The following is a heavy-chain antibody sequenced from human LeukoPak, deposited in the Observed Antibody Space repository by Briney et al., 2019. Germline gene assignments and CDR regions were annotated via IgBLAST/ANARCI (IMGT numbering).Heavy chain of an antibody. D-gene: IGHD2-15*01. CDR3: ASHSGSGYSDY. CDR1: GVSVRTYY. Sequence: SETLSLSCTVSGVSVRTYYWSWIRQSPDKGLEWLGYIYHSGNTKYTPNPSLKSRVTMSEDTAKNQISLRLSSVTAADTAVYYCASHSGSGYSDYWGQGTLVAVSS. J-gene: IGHJ4*02. CDR2: IYHSGNT. V-gene: IGHV4-59*02.